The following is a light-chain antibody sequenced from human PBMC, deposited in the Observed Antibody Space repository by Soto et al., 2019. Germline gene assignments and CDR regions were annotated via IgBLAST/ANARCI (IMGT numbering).Light chain of an antibody. CDR3: SSYAGSNNFDVV. Sequence: QSTLTPQPSSSCSLQHSATISCTVTRSDVVGYNYVSWYQQHPGKAPKLMIYEVSKRPSGVPDRFSGSKSGNTASLTVSGLQAEDEADYYCSSYAGSNNFDVVFGGGTKVTVL. J-gene: IGLJ2*01. CDR1: RSDVVGYNY. V-gene: IGLV2-8*01. CDR2: EVS.